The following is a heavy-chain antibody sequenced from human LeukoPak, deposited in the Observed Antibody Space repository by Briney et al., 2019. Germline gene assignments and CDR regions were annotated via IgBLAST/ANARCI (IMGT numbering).Heavy chain of an antibody. CDR2: LSSSGDYI. Sequence: GGSLRLSCAASGFTFNNYAMHWVRQAPGKGLEWVSSLSSSGDYISYTDSLKGRFTISRDNAKNSLYLQMNSLRAEDTAVYYCASSMQRQYYYYGMDVWGQGTTVIVSS. D-gene: IGHD2-8*01. CDR1: GFTFNNYA. V-gene: IGHV3-21*01. CDR3: ASSMQRQYYYYGMDV. J-gene: IGHJ6*02.